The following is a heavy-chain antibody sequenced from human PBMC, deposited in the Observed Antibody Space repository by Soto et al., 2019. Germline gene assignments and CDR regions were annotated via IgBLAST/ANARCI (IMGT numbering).Heavy chain of an antibody. D-gene: IGHD3-3*01. CDR1: GFTFTGSA. J-gene: IGHJ5*02. CDR3: TRRDDFWSGYDPFDP. CDR2: IRTKANSYAT. V-gene: IGHV3-73*01. Sequence: GGSQRLSSTASGFTFTGSARHWVRQASGKGLEWVGHIRTKANSYATAYAASVKGRFTISRDDSQNTAYLQMNYLKTEDTALYYCTRRDDFWSGYDPFDPWGQGTLVTVS.